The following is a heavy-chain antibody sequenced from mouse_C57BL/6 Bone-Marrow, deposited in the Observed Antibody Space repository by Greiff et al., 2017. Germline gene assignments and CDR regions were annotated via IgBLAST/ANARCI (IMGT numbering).Heavy chain of an antibody. V-gene: IGHV1-52*01. J-gene: IGHJ2*01. D-gene: IGHD2-12*01. CDR2: IDPSDSET. Sequence: QVQLQQSGAELVRPGSSVKLSCKASGYTFTSYWMHWVKQRPIQGLEWIGNIDPSDSETHYNQKFKDKATLTVDKSSSTAYMQLSSLTSEDSAVYYCARGKGGRLFDYWGQGTTLTVSS. CDR1: GYTFTSYW. CDR3: ARGKGGRLFDY.